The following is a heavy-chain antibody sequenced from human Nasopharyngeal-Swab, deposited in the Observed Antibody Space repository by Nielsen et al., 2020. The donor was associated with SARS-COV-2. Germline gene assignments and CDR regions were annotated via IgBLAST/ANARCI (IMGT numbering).Heavy chain of an antibody. CDR3: ARDGSPTLDNWFDP. D-gene: IGHD3-10*01. Sequence: GESLKISCVASGFTFSSYSMNWVRQAPGKGLECVSYISSSSSTIYYADSVKGRFTISRDNSKNTLYLQMNSLRAEDTAVYYCARDGSPTLDNWFDPWGQGTLVTVSS. J-gene: IGHJ5*02. CDR2: ISSSSSTI. V-gene: IGHV3-48*01. CDR1: GFTFSSYS.